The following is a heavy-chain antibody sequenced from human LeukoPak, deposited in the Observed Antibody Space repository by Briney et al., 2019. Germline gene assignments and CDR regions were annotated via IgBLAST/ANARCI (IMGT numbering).Heavy chain of an antibody. CDR1: GFTFSSYW. D-gene: IGHD6-19*01. V-gene: IGHV3-74*01. CDR3: ARVGAVAGFGY. CDR2: INTDGSST. Sequence: GGSLRLSCAASGFTFSSYWIHWVRQAPGKGLVWVSRINTDGSSTSYADSVKGRFTISRDKAKNTLYLQMNSLRADDTAVYYCARVGAVAGFGYWGQGTLVTVSS. J-gene: IGHJ4*02.